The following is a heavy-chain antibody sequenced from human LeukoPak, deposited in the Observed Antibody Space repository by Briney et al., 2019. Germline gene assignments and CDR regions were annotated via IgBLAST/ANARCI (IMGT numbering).Heavy chain of an antibody. V-gene: IGHV3-23*01. CDR2: ISGSGGST. CDR1: GFTFSSYA. Sequence: GGSLRLSCAASGFTFSSYAMSWVRQAPGKGLEWVSAISGSGGSTYYADSVKGRFTISRDNSKNTLYLQMNILRAEDTAVYYCAKPHSLWFGELFPFDYWGQGTLVTVSS. CDR3: AKPHSLWFGELFPFDY. D-gene: IGHD3-10*01. J-gene: IGHJ4*02.